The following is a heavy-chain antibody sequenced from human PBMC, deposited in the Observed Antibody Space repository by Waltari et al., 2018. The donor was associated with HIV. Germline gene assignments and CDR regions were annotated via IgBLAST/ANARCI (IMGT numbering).Heavy chain of an antibody. J-gene: IGHJ4*02. V-gene: IGHV1-2*02. CDR2: IHPNSGDT. CDR1: GYTLTNYY. Sequence: QVQLVQSGAEVKRPGASVTVSCKASGYTLTNYYMHWVRQAPGQGLEWMGWIHPNSGDTKYAQKFQGRVTMTRDTSISTAYLELSRLRSDDAALYYCALRGLKVDSSVYGPDYWGQGTLVTVSS. CDR3: ALRGLKVDSSVYGPDY. D-gene: IGHD3-22*01.